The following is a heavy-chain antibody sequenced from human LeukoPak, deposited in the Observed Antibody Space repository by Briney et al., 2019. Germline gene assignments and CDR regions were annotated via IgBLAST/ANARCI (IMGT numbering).Heavy chain of an antibody. J-gene: IGHJ3*02. CDR3: VRHNAARAFDI. CDR1: GFTFSSFW. Sequence: GGSLRLSCAASGFTFSSFWMHWVRQAPGKGLVWVSRVSDDGSTTTYADSVKGRFTISRDNAKNTLYLQMNSLRPEDTAVYYCVRHNAARAFDIWGQGTMVIASS. D-gene: IGHD1-1*01. V-gene: IGHV3-74*03. CDR2: VSDDGSTT.